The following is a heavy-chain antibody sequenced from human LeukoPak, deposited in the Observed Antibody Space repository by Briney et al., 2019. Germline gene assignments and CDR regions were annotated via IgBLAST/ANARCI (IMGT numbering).Heavy chain of an antibody. J-gene: IGHJ3*02. CDR3: ARDVFYGFDI. CDR1: GFTFSSHS. Sequence: GGSLRLSCAASGFTFSSHSMNWVRQAPGKGLEWVSHISSSGSSMYYADSVKGRFIISRDNARNPLSLQMNSLRDEDTALYYCARDVFYGFDIWGLGTVVTVSS. V-gene: IGHV3-48*02. CDR2: ISSSGSSM. D-gene: IGHD3-16*01.